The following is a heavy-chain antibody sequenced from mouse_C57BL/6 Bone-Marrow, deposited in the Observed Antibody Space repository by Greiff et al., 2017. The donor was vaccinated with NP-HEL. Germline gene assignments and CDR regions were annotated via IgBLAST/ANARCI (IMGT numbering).Heavy chain of an antibody. D-gene: IGHD1-1*01. J-gene: IGHJ4*01. CDR3: ARDYYGSSYYAMDY. CDR2: ISSGSSTI. Sequence: DVQLVESGGGLVKPGGSLKLSCAVSGFTFSDYGLHWVRQAPEKGLEWVAYISSGSSTIYYADTVKGRFTISSDNVKNTLFLQMTRLRSEDTAMYYSARDYYGSSYYAMDYWGQGTSVTVSS. V-gene: IGHV5-17*01. CDR1: GFTFSDYG.